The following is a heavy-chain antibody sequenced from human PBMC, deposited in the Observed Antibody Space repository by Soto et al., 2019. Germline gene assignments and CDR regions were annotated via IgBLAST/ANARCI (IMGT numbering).Heavy chain of an antibody. J-gene: IGHJ4*02. CDR2: IGGSGVTT. CDR1: GFTFSDYA. V-gene: IGHV3-23*01. Sequence: EVQLLESGGGLVQPGGSLRLSCAASGFTFSDYAMSWVRQAPGKGLEWVSTIGGSGVTTYYADSVKGRVTISRDNSKHTVYLQMNRLRAEDTAVFYCASARGRYQNNYFDFWGQGTLVTVSS. D-gene: IGHD1-26*01. CDR3: ASARGRYQNNYFDF.